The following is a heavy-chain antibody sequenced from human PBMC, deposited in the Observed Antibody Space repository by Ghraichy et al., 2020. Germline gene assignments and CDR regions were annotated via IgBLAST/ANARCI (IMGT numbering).Heavy chain of an antibody. CDR1: GFTFSSYS. D-gene: IGHD2-2*01. CDR2: ISSSSSYI. CDR3: ARVGYCSSTSCYPPNDAFDI. V-gene: IGHV3-21*01. Sequence: GGSLRLSCAASGFTFSSYSMNWVRQAPGKGLEWVSSISSSSSYIYYADSVKGRFTISRDNAKNSLYLQMNSLRAEDTAVYYCARVGYCSSTSCYPPNDAFDIWGQGTMVTVSS. J-gene: IGHJ3*02.